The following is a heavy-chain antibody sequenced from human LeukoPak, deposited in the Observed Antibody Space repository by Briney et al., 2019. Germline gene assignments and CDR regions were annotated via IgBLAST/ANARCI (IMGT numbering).Heavy chain of an antibody. D-gene: IGHD4-23*01. J-gene: IGHJ4*02. Sequence: ASVKVSCKASGYTFTSYDINWVRQATGQGLEWMGWMNPNSGNTGYAQKFQGRVTMTRNTSISTAYMELSSLRSEDTAVYYCARSSVGHPRRNTVGDYWGQGTLVTVSS. V-gene: IGHV1-8*01. CDR3: ARSSVGHPRRNTVGDY. CDR2: MNPNSGNT. CDR1: GYTFTSYD.